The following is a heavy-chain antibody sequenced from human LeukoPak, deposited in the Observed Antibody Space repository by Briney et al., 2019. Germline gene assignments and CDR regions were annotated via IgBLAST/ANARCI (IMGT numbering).Heavy chain of an antibody. CDR2: ISYDGSNK. CDR1: GFTFSSYA. J-gene: IGHJ3*02. CDR3: ANYDSSGPLAFDI. V-gene: IGHV3-30*18. Sequence: GGSLRLSCAASGFTFSSYAMSWVRQAPGKGLEWVAVISYDGSNKYYADSVKGRFTISRDNSKNTLYLQMNSLRAEDTAVYYCANYDSSGPLAFDIWGQGTMVTVSS. D-gene: IGHD3-22*01.